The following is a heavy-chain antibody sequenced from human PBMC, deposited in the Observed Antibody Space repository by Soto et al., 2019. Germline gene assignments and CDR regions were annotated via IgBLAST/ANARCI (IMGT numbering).Heavy chain of an antibody. CDR1: GFTFSSYE. J-gene: IGHJ6*02. CDR3: ARGSSGWYLSFYYGMDV. CDR2: ISSSGSTI. Sequence: LRLSCAASGFTFSSYEMNWVRQAPGKGLEWVSYISSSGSTIYYADSVKGRFTISRDNAKNSLYLQMNSLRAEDTAVYYCARGSSGWYLSFYYGMDVWGQGTTVTVSS. V-gene: IGHV3-48*03. D-gene: IGHD6-19*01.